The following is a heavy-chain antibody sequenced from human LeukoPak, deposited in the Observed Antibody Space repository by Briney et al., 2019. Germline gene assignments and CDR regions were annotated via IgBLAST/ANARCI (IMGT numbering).Heavy chain of an antibody. CDR3: ANLYCSGGNCYSYYYGMDV. J-gene: IGHJ6*02. CDR2: ISGSGGST. Sequence: GGSLRLSCAASGFTFSSYAMSWVRQAPGKGLEWVSAISGSGGSTYYADSVKGRFTISRDNSKNTLYLQMNSLRAEDTAVYYCANLYCSGGNCYSYYYGMDVWGQGTTVTVSS. D-gene: IGHD2-15*01. CDR1: GFTFSSYA. V-gene: IGHV3-23*01.